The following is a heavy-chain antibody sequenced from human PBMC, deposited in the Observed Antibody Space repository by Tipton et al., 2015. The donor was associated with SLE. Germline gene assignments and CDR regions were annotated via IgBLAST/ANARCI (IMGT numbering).Heavy chain of an antibody. Sequence: TLSLTCTVSGGSISSSSYYWGWIRQPPGKGLEWIGSIYYSGSTYYNPSLKSRVTISVDTSKNLFSLRLSSVTAADTAVYYCARCRGSGSYFPYLYGMDVWGQGTTVTVSS. D-gene: IGHD3-10*01. V-gene: IGHV4-39*07. CDR3: ARCRGSGSYFPYLYGMDV. J-gene: IGHJ6*02. CDR1: GGSISSSSYY. CDR2: IYYSGST.